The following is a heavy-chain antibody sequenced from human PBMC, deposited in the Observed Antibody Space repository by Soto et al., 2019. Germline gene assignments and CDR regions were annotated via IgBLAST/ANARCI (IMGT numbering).Heavy chain of an antibody. V-gene: IGHV4-39*07. CDR2: IYYSGST. Sequence: SETLSLTCTVSGGSIRSSSYYWGWIRQPPGKGLEWIGSIYYSGSTYYNPSLKSRVTISVDTSKNQFSLKLSSVTAADTAVYYCARDQVPAGDWFDPWGQGTLVTVS. CDR3: ARDQVPAGDWFDP. J-gene: IGHJ5*02. D-gene: IGHD2-2*01. CDR1: GGSIRSSSYY.